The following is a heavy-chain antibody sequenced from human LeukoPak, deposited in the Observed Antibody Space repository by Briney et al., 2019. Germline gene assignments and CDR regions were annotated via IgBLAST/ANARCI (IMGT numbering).Heavy chain of an antibody. CDR2: TYYRSKWYT. D-gene: IGHD6-13*01. V-gene: IGHV6-1*01. J-gene: IGHJ4*02. Sequence: SQTLSLTCAISGDSVSSNSAAWHWIRLSPSRGLEWLGRTYYRSKWYTDYAVSVKGRLTFSPDTLKNQLSLHLNSVTPEDTAVYYCISAAAAGTAFRGWGQGTLVTVSS. CDR1: GDSVSSNSAA. CDR3: ISAAAAGTAFRG.